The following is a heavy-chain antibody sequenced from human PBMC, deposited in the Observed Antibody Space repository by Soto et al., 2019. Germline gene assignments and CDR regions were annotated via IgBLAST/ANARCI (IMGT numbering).Heavy chain of an antibody. CDR2: ISAYNGNT. J-gene: IGHJ2*01. D-gene: IGHD3-3*01. Sequence: QVQLVQSGAEVKKPGASVKVSCKASGYTFTSYGISWVRQAPGQGLEWMGWISAYNGNTNYAQKLQGRVTMTTDTSTSTGYMELRSLRSGDTAVYYCSRAVKYYDFGSGPPGWYFDLWGRGTLVTVSA. CDR3: SRAVKYYDFGSGPPGWYFDL. V-gene: IGHV1-18*04. CDR1: GYTFTSYG.